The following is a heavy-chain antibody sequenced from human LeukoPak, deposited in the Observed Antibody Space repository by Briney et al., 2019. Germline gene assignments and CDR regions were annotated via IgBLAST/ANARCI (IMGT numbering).Heavy chain of an antibody. CDR1: GSSFTNYW. J-gene: IGHJ2*01. CDR2: IYPGDSHT. CDR3: ARRIGHSYFDL. V-gene: IGHV5-51*01. Sequence: KPGESLQISCQGSGSSFTNYWIGWVRQMPGKGLEWMGIIYPGDSHTRYSPSFQGHVTFSVDKSNGTAFLQWSSLQASDSAMYYCARRIGHSYFDLWGRGTLVTVSS.